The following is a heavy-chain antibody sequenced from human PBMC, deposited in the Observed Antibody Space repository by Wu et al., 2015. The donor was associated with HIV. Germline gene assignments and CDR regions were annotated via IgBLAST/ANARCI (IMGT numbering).Heavy chain of an antibody. Sequence: QAQLIQSAGEMKKPGASVKVSCKASGYTFTSYGISWVRQAPGQGLEWMGWISAYNGNTNYAQKLQGRVTMTTDTSTSTAYMELRSLRSDDTAVYYCARVSGRLGAAARDYYYYYMDVWGKGTTVTVSS. CDR1: GYTFTSYG. CDR3: ARVSGRLGAAARDYYYYYMDV. J-gene: IGHJ6*03. V-gene: IGHV1-18*01. D-gene: IGHD6-13*01. CDR2: ISAYNGNT.